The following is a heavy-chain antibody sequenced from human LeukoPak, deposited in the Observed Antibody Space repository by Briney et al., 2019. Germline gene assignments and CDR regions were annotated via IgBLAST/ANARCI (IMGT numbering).Heavy chain of an antibody. D-gene: IGHD2-2*01. Sequence: PGGSLRLSCAASGFTFSSYAMSWVRQAPGKGLEWVSAISGSGGSTYYADSVKGRFTISRDNSKNTLYLQMNSLRAEDTAVYYCAKVVNCSSTSCYDWFDPWGQGTLVTVSS. CDR2: ISGSGGST. CDR1: GFTFSSYA. V-gene: IGHV3-23*01. J-gene: IGHJ5*02. CDR3: AKVVNCSSTSCYDWFDP.